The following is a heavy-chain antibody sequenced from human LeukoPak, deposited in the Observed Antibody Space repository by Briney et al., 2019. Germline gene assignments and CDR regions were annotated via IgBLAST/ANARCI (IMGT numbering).Heavy chain of an antibody. V-gene: IGHV3-23*01. CDR1: GFTFRNHG. CDR3: ARDTAAAGNWFDP. CDR2: ISPSGGGT. D-gene: IGHD6-13*01. J-gene: IGHJ5*02. Sequence: GGTLRLSCAASGFTFRNHGMNWVRQAPGKGLEWVSGISPSGGGTYYADSVKGRFTISRDDSKNTLSLQMNSLRAEDTAVYYCARDTAAAGNWFDPWGQGTLVTVSS.